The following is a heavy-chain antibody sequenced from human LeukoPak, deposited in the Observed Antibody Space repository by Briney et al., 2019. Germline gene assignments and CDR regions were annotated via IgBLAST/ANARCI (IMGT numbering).Heavy chain of an antibody. J-gene: IGHJ4*02. V-gene: IGHV3-23*01. Sequence: GGSLRLSCEASGFTFDNYGMNWVRQAPGKGLEWVSTISGSGTNTYYADSVKGRFTISRDNSKNTLYLQMNSLRADDTALYYCAKGPRALEHSTQRFDYWGQGTLVTASS. D-gene: IGHD1/OR15-1a*01. CDR3: AKGPRALEHSTQRFDY. CDR1: GFTFDNYG. CDR2: ISGSGTNT.